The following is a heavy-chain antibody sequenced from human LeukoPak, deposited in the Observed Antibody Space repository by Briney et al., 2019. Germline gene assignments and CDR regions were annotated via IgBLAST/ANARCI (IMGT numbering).Heavy chain of an antibody. CDR2: ICHSESN. Sequence: SETVSLTCAVSSYLIYSVYYLGRTRQPPGKGLEWICNICHSESNYYKPPLKSRVTITVDTSKTQFSLKLSSVTAADTAVYYCARKGPSMITFGGVIAPPFDYWGQGTLVTVSS. CDR1: SYLIYSVYY. D-gene: IGHD3-16*02. CDR3: ARKGPSMITFGGVIAPPFDY. V-gene: IGHV4-38-2*01. J-gene: IGHJ4*02.